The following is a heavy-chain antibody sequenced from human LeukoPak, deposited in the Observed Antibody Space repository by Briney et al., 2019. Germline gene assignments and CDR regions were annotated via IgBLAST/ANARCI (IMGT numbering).Heavy chain of an antibody. Sequence: GGSLRLSCAASGFTFSSYSMIWVRQAPGKGLEWVSYISSSSSTIYYADSVKGRFTISTDNAKNSLYLQMNSLRAEDTTVYYCARDHASPKDAFDMGGQGRMVSVSS. V-gene: IGHV3-48*01. J-gene: IGHJ3*02. CDR1: GFTFSSYS. CDR3: ARDHASPKDAFDM. CDR2: ISSSSSTI. D-gene: IGHD6-6*01.